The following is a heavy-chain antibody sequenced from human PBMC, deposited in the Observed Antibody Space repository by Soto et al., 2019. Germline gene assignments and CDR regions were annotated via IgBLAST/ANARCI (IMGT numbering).Heavy chain of an antibody. J-gene: IGHJ5*02. CDR3: ARLNNWFDP. Sequence: PSETLSLTFTDSGGSISSYYWSWIRQPPGKGLEWIGYIYYSGSTNYNPSLKSRVTISVDTSKNQFSQKLSAVTAADTAVYYSARLNNWFDPWGQGTLVTVSS. CDR2: IYYSGST. V-gene: IGHV4-59*01. CDR1: GGSISSYY.